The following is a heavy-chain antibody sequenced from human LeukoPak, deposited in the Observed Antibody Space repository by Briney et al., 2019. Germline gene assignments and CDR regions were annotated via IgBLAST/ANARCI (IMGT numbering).Heavy chain of an antibody. D-gene: IGHD3-3*01. CDR3: ATDDFWSGYYAHY. CDR2: IYYSGST. CDR1: GGSISSSSYY. Sequence: SETLSLTCTVSGGSISSSSYYWGWIRQPPGKGLEWIGSIYYSGSTYYNPSLKSRVTISVDTSKNQFSPKLSSVTAADTAVYYCATDDFWSGYYAHYWGQGTLVTVSS. J-gene: IGHJ4*02. V-gene: IGHV4-39*01.